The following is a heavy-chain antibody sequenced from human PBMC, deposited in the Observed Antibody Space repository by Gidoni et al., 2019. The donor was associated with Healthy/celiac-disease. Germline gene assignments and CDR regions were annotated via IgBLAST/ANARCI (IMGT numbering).Heavy chain of an antibody. CDR3: ARDRGRSIGWTYYYYYGMDV. CDR1: GGTFSSYA. CDR2: IIPIFGTA. V-gene: IGHV1-69*01. D-gene: IGHD6-19*01. Sequence: QVQLVQSGAEVKKPGSSVKVSCKASGGTFSSYAISWVRQAPGQGLEWMGGIIPIFGTANYAQKFQGRVTITADESTSTAYMELSSLRSEDTAVYYCARDRGRSIGWTYYYYYGMDVWGQGTTVTVSS. J-gene: IGHJ6*02.